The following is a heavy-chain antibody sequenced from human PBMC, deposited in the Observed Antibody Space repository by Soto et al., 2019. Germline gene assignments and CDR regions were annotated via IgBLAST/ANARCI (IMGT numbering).Heavy chain of an antibody. CDR2: IIPIFGTA. CDR3: ATGEDRRYCSSTSCYRDY. V-gene: IGHV1-69*13. Sequence: SVKVSCKASGGTFSSYAISWVRQAPGQGLEWMGGIIPIFGTANYAQKFQGRVTITADESTSTAYMELSSLRSEDTAVYYCATGEDRRYCSSTSCYRDYWGQGTLVTVSS. J-gene: IGHJ4*02. CDR1: GGTFSSYA. D-gene: IGHD2-2*01.